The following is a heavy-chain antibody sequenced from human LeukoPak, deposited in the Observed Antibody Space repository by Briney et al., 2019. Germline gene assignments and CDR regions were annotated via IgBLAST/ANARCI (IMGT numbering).Heavy chain of an antibody. V-gene: IGHV3-23*01. J-gene: IGHJ4*02. D-gene: IGHD1/OR15-1a*01. CDR1: GFTFSTYA. CDR2: ISDTGGNT. CDR3: AKGRTNDY. Sequence: GGSLRLSCAAPGFTFSTYAMSWVRQTPERGLEWVSAISDTGGNTFYAYSVKGRFTISRDNSKNTLYLQMNSLRAEDTAIYYCAKGRTNDYWGQGTLVTVSS.